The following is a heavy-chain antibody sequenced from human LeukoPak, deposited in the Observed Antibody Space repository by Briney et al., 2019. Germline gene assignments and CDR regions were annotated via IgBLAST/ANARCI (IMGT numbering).Heavy chain of an antibody. CDR2: IWYDGSNK. CDR3: AGEGVVPAAVDAFDI. Sequence: GGSLRLSCAASGFTFSSYGMHWVRQAPGKGLEWVAVIWYDGSNKYYADSVKGRFTISRDNAKNSLYLQMNSLRAEDTAVYYCAGEGVVPAAVDAFDIWGQGTMVTVSS. V-gene: IGHV3-33*01. J-gene: IGHJ3*02. CDR1: GFTFSSYG. D-gene: IGHD2-2*01.